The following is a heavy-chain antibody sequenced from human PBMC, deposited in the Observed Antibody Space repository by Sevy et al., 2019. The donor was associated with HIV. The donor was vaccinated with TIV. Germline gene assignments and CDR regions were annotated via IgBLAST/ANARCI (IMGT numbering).Heavy chain of an antibody. J-gene: IGHJ5*02. CDR1: GGSVSSDNYY. CDR3: AREAGYCSNGVCYTGWFDP. Sequence: SETLSLTCAVSGGSVSSDNYYWTWIRQHPGKGLEWIGYIYHLGSTSSNPSLKSRGTISVDTSKNQFSLKLRSVTAADTAVYFCAREAGYCSNGVCYTGWFDPWGQGTLVTVSS. CDR2: IYHLGST. V-gene: IGHV4-31*11. D-gene: IGHD2-8*01.